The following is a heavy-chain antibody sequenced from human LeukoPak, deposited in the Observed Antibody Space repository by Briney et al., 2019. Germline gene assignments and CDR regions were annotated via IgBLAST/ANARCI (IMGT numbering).Heavy chain of an antibody. CDR1: GFTFSHYA. CDR3: ARGPPTSRSGAHFDY. D-gene: IGHD5-12*01. CDR2: ISYSGNNY. V-gene: IGHV3-30*03. J-gene: IGHJ4*02. Sequence: GGSLRLSCAASGFTFSHYAMHWVRQAPGEGLQWVAFISYSGNNYYYADSVKGRFIISRDDSKNTLYVEMNSLRLDDTAIYYCARGPPTSRSGAHFDYWGQGSLVTVSP.